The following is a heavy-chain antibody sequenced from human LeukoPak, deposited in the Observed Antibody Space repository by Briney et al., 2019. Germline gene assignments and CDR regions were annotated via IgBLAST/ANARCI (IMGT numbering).Heavy chain of an antibody. Sequence: ASVKVSCKASGGTFSSYAISWVRQATGQGLEWMGGIIPIFGTANYAQKFQGRVTITADESTSTAYMELSSLRSEDTAVYYCARGGDIVVVPAAMSYYGMDVWGKGTTVTVSS. CDR3: ARGGDIVVVPAAMSYYGMDV. CDR2: IIPIFGTA. CDR1: GGTFSSYA. V-gene: IGHV1-69*13. D-gene: IGHD2-2*01. J-gene: IGHJ6*04.